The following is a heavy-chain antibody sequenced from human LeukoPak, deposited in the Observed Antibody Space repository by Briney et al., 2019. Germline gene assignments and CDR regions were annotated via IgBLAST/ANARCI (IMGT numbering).Heavy chain of an antibody. CDR2: ISWNSGSI. CDR3: AKVGSGWYYFDY. V-gene: IGHV3-9*01. Sequence: GGSLRLSCAASGFTFSSYAMSWVRQAPGKGLEWVSGISWNSGSIGYADSVKGRFTISRDNAKNSLYLQMNSLRAEDTALYYCAKVGSGWYYFDYWGQGTLVTVSS. CDR1: GFTFSSYA. J-gene: IGHJ4*02. D-gene: IGHD6-19*01.